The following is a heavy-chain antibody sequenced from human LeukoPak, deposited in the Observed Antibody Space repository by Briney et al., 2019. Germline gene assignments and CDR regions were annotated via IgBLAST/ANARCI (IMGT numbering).Heavy chain of an antibody. CDR2: IYYSGST. J-gene: IGHJ5*02. CDR1: GGSVSSGSYY. Sequence: SETLSLTCTLSGGSVSSGSYYWSWIRQPPGKGLEWIGYIYYSGSTNYNPSLKSRVTISVDTSKNQFSLKLSSVTAADTAVYYCARGSDYSGYSGYGNWFGPWGQGTLVTVSS. D-gene: IGHD5-12*01. CDR3: ARGSDYSGYSGYGNWFGP. V-gene: IGHV4-61*01.